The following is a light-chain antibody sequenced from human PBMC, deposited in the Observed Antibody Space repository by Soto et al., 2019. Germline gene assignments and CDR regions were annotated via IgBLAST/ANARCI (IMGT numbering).Light chain of an antibody. J-gene: IGKJ1*01. CDR1: QYVSSF. V-gene: IGKV3-11*01. CDR2: DAS. Sequence: EIVLTQSPATLSLSPGERATPSCRASQYVSSFLAWYQQKAGQAPRLLIYDASHRATGIPARFSGSGSGTDFTLTINSLEPEDFALYYCQQRYNWPPTFGQGTKVDIK. CDR3: QQRYNWPPT.